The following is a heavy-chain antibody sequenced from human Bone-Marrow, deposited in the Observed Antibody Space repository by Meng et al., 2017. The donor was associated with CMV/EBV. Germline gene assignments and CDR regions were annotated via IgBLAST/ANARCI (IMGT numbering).Heavy chain of an antibody. J-gene: IGHJ4*02. CDR2: ISYDGSNQ. CDR1: GFTFSSYA. Sequence: GESLKISCAASGFTFSSYAMHWVRQAPGKGLEWVAVISYDGSNQYYANSVKGRCTLSRDNSKNTLYLQMNSLRAEDTAVYYCARGLTSRGIPLNFAYWGQGTLVTVSS. D-gene: IGHD3-16*01. CDR3: ARGLTSRGIPLNFAY. V-gene: IGHV3-30*04.